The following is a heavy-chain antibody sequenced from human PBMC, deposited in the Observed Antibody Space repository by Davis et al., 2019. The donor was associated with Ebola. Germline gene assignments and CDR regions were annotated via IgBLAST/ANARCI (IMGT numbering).Heavy chain of an antibody. CDR2: ISGSGGST. Sequence: PAGSLSLSCTASGITSSSSIMNWVRQAPGKGLEWVSAISGSGGSTYYTDSVKGRFTISRDNSKNTLYLQMNSLRVEDTALYYCAGLDWNYWGQGTLVNVSS. CDR1: GITSSSSI. CDR3: AGLDWNY. V-gene: IGHV3-23*01. J-gene: IGHJ4*02. D-gene: IGHD3-3*01.